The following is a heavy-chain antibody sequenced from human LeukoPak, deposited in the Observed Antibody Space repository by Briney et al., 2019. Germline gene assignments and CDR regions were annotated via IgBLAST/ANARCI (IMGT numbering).Heavy chain of an antibody. V-gene: IGHV4-39*02. D-gene: IGHD2-2*01. CDR3: ARDNVVVPAATPYYYYYMDV. J-gene: IGHJ6*03. CDR2: IYYSGST. CDR1: GGSISSSSYY. Sequence: SETLSLTCSVSGGSISSSSYYWGWIRQPPGKGLEWIGSIYYSGSTYYNPSLKSRVTISVDTSKNQFSLKPSSVTAADTAVYYCARDNVVVPAATPYYYYYMDVWGKGTTVTISS.